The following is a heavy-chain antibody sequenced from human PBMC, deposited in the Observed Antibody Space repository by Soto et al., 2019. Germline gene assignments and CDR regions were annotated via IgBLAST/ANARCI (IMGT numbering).Heavy chain of an antibody. J-gene: IGHJ4*02. CDR3: AGGGDYGGKGLGY. V-gene: IGHV4-4*02. Sequence: QVELQESGPGLVKPSGTLSLTCAVSSGSISSSNLWSWVRQPPGKGLEWIGEIYHSGSTNYNPSLKSRVTRSVDKSKTQFSLKLSSVTAANPAVYYCAGGGDYGGKGLGYCGQGTLVTVSS. CDR1: SGSISSSNL. D-gene: IGHD4-17*01. CDR2: IYHSGST.